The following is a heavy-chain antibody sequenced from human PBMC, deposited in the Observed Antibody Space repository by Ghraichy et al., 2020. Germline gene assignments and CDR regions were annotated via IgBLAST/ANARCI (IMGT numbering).Heavy chain of an antibody. CDR2: FGSGGLTT. CDR1: GFTFRTYA. CDR3: VRVVPRKQSWLGSADL. Sequence: GGSLRLSCSASGFTFRTYAMYWVRRAPGKGLEYVSAFGSGGLTTDYADSVKGRFAISSDSSQPTVYLQMSNRRPDDTAMYYCVRVVPRKQSWLGSADLWGHGTLVTVSS. J-gene: IGHJ5*02. D-gene: IGHD5-18*01. V-gene: IGHV3-64D*06.